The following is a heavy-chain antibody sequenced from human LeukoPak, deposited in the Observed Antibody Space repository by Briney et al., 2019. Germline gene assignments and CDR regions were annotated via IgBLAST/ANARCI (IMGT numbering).Heavy chain of an antibody. CDR2: IYYSGST. V-gene: IGHV4-31*03. CDR1: GGSISSGGYY. CDR3: AHGYKPDYYYYGMDV. J-gene: IGHJ6*02. Sequence: SQTLSLTCTVSGGSISSGGYYWSWIRQHPGKGLEWIGYIYYSGSTNYNPSLKSRVTISVDTSKNQFSLKLSSVTAADTAVYYCAHGYKPDYYYYGMDVWGQGTTVTVSS. D-gene: IGHD5-24*01.